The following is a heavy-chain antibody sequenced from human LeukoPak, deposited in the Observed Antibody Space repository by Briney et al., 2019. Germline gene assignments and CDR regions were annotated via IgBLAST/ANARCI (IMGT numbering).Heavy chain of an antibody. J-gene: IGHJ3*02. V-gene: IGHV4-39*07. D-gene: IGHD1-26*01. CDR3: ASYSGSYFAFDI. CDR2: IYYSGST. Sequence: PSETLSLTCTVSGGSISSSSYYWGWIRQPPGKGLEWIGSIYYSGSTYYNPSLKSRVTISVDTSKNQFSLKLSSVTAADTAVYYCASYSGSYFAFDIWGQGTMVTVSS. CDR1: GGSISSSSYY.